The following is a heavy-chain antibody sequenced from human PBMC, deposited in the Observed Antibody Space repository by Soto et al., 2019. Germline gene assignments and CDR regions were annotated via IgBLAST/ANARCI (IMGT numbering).Heavy chain of an antibody. CDR1: GFTFSSYG. CDR2: ISYDGSDK. CDR3: TKVPRPVTVFGLFDS. V-gene: IGHV3-30*18. Sequence: PGGSLRLSCAASGFTFSSYGMHWVRQAPGKGLEWVAVISYDGSDKYYADSVKGRFTVSRDTSKNTLYLQMNSLKAEDTAVYYCTKVPRPVTVFGLFDSWGQGALVTVSS. D-gene: IGHD3-3*01. J-gene: IGHJ4*02.